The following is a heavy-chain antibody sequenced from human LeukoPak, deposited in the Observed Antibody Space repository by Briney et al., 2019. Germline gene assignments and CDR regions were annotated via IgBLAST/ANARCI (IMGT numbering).Heavy chain of an antibody. CDR1: GFAFSGYS. CDR2: IYYSGST. Sequence: LRLSCAASGFAFSGYSMNWIRQPPGKGLEWIGSIYYSGSTYYNPSLKSRVTISADTSKNQFSLKLISVTAADTAVYYCARKFGIWGQGTMVTVSS. CDR3: ARKFGI. J-gene: IGHJ3*02. V-gene: IGHV4-30-4*08.